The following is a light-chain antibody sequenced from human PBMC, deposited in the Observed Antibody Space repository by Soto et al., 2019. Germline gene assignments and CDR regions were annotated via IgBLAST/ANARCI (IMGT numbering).Light chain of an antibody. CDR3: QQYNSYPWT. CDR1: QSISSW. J-gene: IGKJ1*01. V-gene: IGKV1-5*01. Sequence: DILMTQSPSILSASVGDRVTISCRASQSISSWLAWYQQKPGKAPNLLIFDASTLETGVPSRFSGSEAETEFTLTISGLQPDDFATYYCQQYNSYPWTFGQGTKVEIK. CDR2: DAS.